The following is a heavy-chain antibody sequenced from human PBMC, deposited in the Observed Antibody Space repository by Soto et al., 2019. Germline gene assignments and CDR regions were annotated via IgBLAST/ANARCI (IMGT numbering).Heavy chain of an antibody. CDR1: GFTFSSYG. V-gene: IGHV3-33*01. Sequence: QVQLVESGGGVVQPGRSLRLSCAASGFTFSSYGMHWVRQAPGKGLEWVAVIWYDGSNKYYADSVKGRFTISRDNSKNKLYLQMNSLRAEDTAVYYCASWRLQGFDPWGQGTLVTVSS. CDR3: ASWRLQGFDP. CDR2: IWYDGSNK. D-gene: IGHD4-4*01. J-gene: IGHJ5*02.